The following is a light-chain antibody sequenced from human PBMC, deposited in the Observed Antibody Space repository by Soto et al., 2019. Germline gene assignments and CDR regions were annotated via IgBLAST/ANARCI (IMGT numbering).Light chain of an antibody. CDR1: TGPVTSGHY. Sequence: QAVVTQEPSLTVSPGGTVTLTCGSSTGPVTSGHYPYWLQQKPGQAPRTLIYDTNNKPSWTPARFSGALLGGKAALTLSGAQPEDEAEYYCLLSYSGTLDFGTGTKVTVL. CDR3: LLSYSGTLD. J-gene: IGLJ1*01. CDR2: DTN. V-gene: IGLV7-46*01.